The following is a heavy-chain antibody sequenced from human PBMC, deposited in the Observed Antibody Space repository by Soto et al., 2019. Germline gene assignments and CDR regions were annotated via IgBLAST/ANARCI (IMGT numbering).Heavy chain of an antibody. CDR2: ITPGGGST. CDR3: ARVVESVVAAAYFDY. J-gene: IGHJ4*02. V-gene: IGHV1-46*03. CDR1: GSTFTSYY. D-gene: IGHD2-15*01. Sequence: QVQLVQSGAEVKKPGASVKVSCKASGSTFTSYYMPWVRQAPGQGLEWMGIITPGGGSTSYAQKFQGRVTMTRDTSTSTVYMELSSLRSEDTAVYYCARVVESVVAAAYFDYWGQGTLVTVSS.